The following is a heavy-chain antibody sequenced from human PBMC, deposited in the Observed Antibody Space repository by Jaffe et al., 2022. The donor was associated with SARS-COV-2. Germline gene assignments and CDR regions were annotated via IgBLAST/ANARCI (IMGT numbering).Heavy chain of an antibody. J-gene: IGHJ6*02. CDR1: GFTFSSYW. D-gene: IGHD7-27*01. CDR2: INSDGSST. Sequence: EVQLVESGGGLVQPGGSLRLSCAASGFTFSSYWMHWVRQAPGKGLVWVSRINSDGSSTSYADSVKGRFTISRDNAKNTLYLQMNSLRAEDTAVYYCARELGKENYYYYGMDVWGQGTTVTVSS. V-gene: IGHV3-74*01. CDR3: ARELGKENYYYYGMDV.